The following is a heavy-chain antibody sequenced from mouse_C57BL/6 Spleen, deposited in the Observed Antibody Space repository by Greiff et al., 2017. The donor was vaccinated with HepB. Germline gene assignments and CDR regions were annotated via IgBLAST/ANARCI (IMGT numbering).Heavy chain of an antibody. Sequence: EVQLQESGPGLVKPSQSLSLTCSVTGYSITSGYYWNWIRQFPGNKLEWMGYISYDGSNNYNPSLKNRISITRDTSKNQFFLKLNSVTTEDTATYYCARDRGSGVYFDYWGQGTTLTVSS. V-gene: IGHV3-6*01. CDR2: ISYDGSN. D-gene: IGHD3-2*02. CDR1: GYSITSGYY. CDR3: ARDRGSGVYFDY. J-gene: IGHJ2*01.